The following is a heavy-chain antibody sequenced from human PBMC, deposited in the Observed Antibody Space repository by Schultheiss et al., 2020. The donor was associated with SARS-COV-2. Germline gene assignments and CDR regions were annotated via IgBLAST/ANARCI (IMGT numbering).Heavy chain of an antibody. Sequence: GGSLRLSCAASGFTVSSNYMSWVRQAPGKGLEWVSSISSSSYIYYADSVKGRFTISRDNAKNSLYLQMNSLRAEDTAVYYCAREGSGYAFDIWGQGTMVTVSS. V-gene: IGHV3-69-1*01. CDR1: GFTVSSNY. CDR2: ISSSSYI. J-gene: IGHJ3*02. CDR3: AREGSGYAFDI. D-gene: IGHD5-12*01.